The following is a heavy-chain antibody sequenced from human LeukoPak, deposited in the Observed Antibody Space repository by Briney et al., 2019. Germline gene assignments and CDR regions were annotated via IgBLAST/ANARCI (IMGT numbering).Heavy chain of an antibody. J-gene: IGHJ4*01. CDR1: GGSFSGYY. CDR3: ARGPYGYNF. V-gene: IGHV4-34*01. D-gene: IGHD5-24*01. Sequence: SETLSLTCAVYGGSFSGYYWSWIRQPPGKGLEWIGEINHSGSTNYNPSLKSRVTISVDTSKNQFSLKLSSVTAADTAVYYCARGPYGYNFWGQEPWSPSPQ. CDR2: INHSGST.